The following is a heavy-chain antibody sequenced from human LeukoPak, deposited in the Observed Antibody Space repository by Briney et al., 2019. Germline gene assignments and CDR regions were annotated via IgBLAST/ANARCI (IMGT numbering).Heavy chain of an antibody. Sequence: SETLSLTCAVSGGSISSSNWWSWVRQPPGKGLEWIGEIYHSGSTNYNPSLKSRVTISVDKSKNQFSLKLSSVTAADTAVYYCARAPARYGSGFYYWGQGTLVTVSP. CDR2: IYHSGST. D-gene: IGHD3-10*01. V-gene: IGHV4-4*02. CDR1: GGSISSSNW. J-gene: IGHJ4*02. CDR3: ARAPARYGSGFYY.